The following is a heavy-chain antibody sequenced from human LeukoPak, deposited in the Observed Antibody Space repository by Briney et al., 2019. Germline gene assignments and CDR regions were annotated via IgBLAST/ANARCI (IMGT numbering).Heavy chain of an antibody. CDR3: ARHTRAIGKGYSYGFFYFDY. V-gene: IGHV5-51*01. D-gene: IGHD5-18*01. Sequence: GEPLKISCKGSGYSFTSYWIGWVRQMPGKGLEWMAIIYPGDSDTRYSSSFQGQVTISADKSISTAYLQWSSLKASDTAMYYCARHTRAIGKGYSYGFFYFDYWGQGTLVTVSS. CDR2: IYPGDSDT. J-gene: IGHJ4*02. CDR1: GYSFTSYW.